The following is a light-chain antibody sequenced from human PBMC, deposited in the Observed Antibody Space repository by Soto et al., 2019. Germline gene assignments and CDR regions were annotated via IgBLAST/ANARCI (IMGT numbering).Light chain of an antibody. CDR3: ASYAGSDTVL. Sequence: QSALTQPPSASGSPGQSVTISCTGTSSDVGAYNYVSWYQQHPGKAPRLMIYEVNKRPSGVPDRFSGSKSGNTASLTVSGLQADDEADYYCASYAGSDTVLFGGGTKLPVL. J-gene: IGLJ2*01. V-gene: IGLV2-8*01. CDR1: SSDVGAYNY. CDR2: EVN.